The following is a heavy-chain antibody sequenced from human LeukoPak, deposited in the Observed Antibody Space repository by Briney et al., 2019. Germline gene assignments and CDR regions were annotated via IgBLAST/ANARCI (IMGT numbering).Heavy chain of an antibody. J-gene: IGHJ4*02. CDR1: GGSISSSRDY. D-gene: IGHD3-10*01. CDR3: ARHPPMA. CDR2: IYYSGST. Sequence: SETLSLTCTASGGSISSSRDYWAWLRQPPGKGLEWIANIYYSGSTYYSPSLKSRVTISVDTSNNQFSLKLSSVTAADTAVYYCARHPPMAWGQGTLVTVSS. V-gene: IGHV4-39*01.